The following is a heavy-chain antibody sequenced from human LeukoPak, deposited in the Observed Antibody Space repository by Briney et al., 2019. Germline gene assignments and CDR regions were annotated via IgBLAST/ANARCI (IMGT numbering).Heavy chain of an antibody. CDR2: ISAYNGNT. V-gene: IGHV1-18*01. D-gene: IGHD4-23*01. CDR3: ARYDYGGNAGIAEI. J-gene: IGHJ3*02. Sequence: ASVKVSCKASGYTFTSYGISWVRQAPGQGLEWMGWISAYNGNTNYAQKLQGRVTMTTDTSTSTAYIELRRLRSDDTAVYYCARYDYGGNAGIAEIWGQGTMVTVSS. CDR1: GYTFTSYG.